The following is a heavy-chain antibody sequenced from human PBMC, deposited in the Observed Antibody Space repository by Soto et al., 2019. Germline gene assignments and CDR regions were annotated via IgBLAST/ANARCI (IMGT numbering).Heavy chain of an antibody. D-gene: IGHD5-12*01. CDR1: GGTFSSYA. V-gene: IGHV1-69*13. Sequence: GASVKVSCKASGGTFSSYAISWVRQAPGQGLEWMGGIIPICGTANYAQKFQGRVTITADESTSTAYMELSSLRSEDTAVYYCARDNRLRLHAFDIWGQGTMVTVSS. CDR3: ARDNRLRLHAFDI. J-gene: IGHJ3*02. CDR2: IIPICGTA.